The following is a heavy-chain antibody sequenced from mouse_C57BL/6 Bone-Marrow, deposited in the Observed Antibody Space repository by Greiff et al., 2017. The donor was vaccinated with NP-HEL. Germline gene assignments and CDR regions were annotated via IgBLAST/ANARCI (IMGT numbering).Heavy chain of an antibody. V-gene: IGHV2-2*01. J-gene: IGHJ2*01. CDR1: GFSLTSYG. D-gene: IGHD4-1*01. Sequence: QVQLKESGPGLVQPSQSLSITCTVSGFSLTSYGVHWVRQSPGKGLEWLGVIWSGGSTDYNAAFISRLSISKDNSKSQVFFKMNSLQADDTAIYYCARLTGTGFDYWGQGTTLTVSS. CDR2: IWSGGST. CDR3: ARLTGTGFDY.